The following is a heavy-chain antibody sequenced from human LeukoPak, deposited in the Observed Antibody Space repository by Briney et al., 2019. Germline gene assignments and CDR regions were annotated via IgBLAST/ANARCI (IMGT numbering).Heavy chain of an antibody. CDR2: IKQDGSEK. CDR1: GFTFSSYW. CDR3: ARDRDYYDSLYYFDY. V-gene: IGHV3-7*01. Sequence: GGSLRLSCAASGFTFSSYWMSWVRQAPGKGLEWVANIKQDGSEKYYVDSVKGRFTISRDNAKNTLYLQMNSLRAEDTAVYYCARDRDYYDSLYYFDYWGQGTLVTVSS. D-gene: IGHD3-22*01. J-gene: IGHJ4*02.